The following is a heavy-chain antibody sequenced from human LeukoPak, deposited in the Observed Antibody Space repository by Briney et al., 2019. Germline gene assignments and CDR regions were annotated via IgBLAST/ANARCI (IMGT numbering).Heavy chain of an antibody. D-gene: IGHD2/OR15-2a*01. CDR1: GFDFSSYT. Sequence: GSLRLSCVGSGFDFSSYTMNWIRQAPGKGLEWVSYISITGGTIYYADSVKGRFTISRDNAKNSLFLQMNSLRVEDTAVYFCARESMYTFTIWGQGTMVTVSS. J-gene: IGHJ3*02. CDR3: ARESMYTFTI. V-gene: IGHV3-11*01. CDR2: ISITGGTI.